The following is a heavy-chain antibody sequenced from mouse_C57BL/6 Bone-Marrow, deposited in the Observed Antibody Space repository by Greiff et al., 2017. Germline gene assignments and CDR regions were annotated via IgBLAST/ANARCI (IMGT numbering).Heavy chain of an antibody. CDR3: ARSEYYGDAMDY. V-gene: IGHV1-72*01. J-gene: IGHJ4*01. Sequence: QVQLQQPGAELVKPGASVKLSCKASGYTFTSYWMHWVKQRPGRGPEWIGRIDPNSGGTKYNEKFKSKATLTVDQPSSTAYMQLSSLTSEDSAVYYCARSEYYGDAMDYWGQGTSVTVSS. CDR2: IDPNSGGT. CDR1: GYTFTSYW. D-gene: IGHD1-1*02.